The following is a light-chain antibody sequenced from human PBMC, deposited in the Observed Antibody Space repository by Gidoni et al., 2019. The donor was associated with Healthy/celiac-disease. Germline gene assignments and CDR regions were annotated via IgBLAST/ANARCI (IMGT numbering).Light chain of an antibody. CDR3: QKYNSAPWT. CDR2: AAS. J-gene: IGKJ1*01. V-gene: IGKV1-27*01. CDR1: QGISNY. Sequence: DIQMTQSPSYLSASVGDRVTITCRASQGISNYLAWYQQKPGKVPKLLIYAASTLQSGLPSRFSGSGSGTDFTLTISSLQPEDVATYYCQKYNSAPWTFGQGTKVEIK.